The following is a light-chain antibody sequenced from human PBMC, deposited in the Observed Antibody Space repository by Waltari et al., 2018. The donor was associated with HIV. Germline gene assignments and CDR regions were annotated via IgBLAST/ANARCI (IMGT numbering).Light chain of an antibody. Sequence: SYDLTPPPSVSVSPGQTARITCSGDALTKQYDYWYQQKPGQAPVLVISKDNERPSGIPSRFSGFSSGTTVTLTISGGQAEDEADYYCQSADNSGTYDVVFGGGTKLTVL. V-gene: IGLV3-25*03. CDR2: KDN. CDR1: ALTKQY. CDR3: QSADNSGTYDVV. J-gene: IGLJ2*01.